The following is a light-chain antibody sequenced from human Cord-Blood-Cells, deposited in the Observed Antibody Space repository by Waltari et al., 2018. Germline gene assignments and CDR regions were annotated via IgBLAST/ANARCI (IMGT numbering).Light chain of an antibody. J-gene: IGLJ1*01. V-gene: IGLV2-23*01. CDR2: EGS. CDR1: SSGVGSYNL. Sequence: QSALTPPASVSGSPGQSITISCTGTSSGVGSYNLVSWYQQHPGKAPKLMIYEGSKRPSGVSNRFSGSKSGNTASLTISGLQAEDEADYYCCSYAGSSTYVFGTGTKVTVL. CDR3: CSYAGSSTYV.